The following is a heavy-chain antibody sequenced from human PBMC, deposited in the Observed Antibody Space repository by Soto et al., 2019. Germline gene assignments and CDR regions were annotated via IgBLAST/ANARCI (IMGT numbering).Heavy chain of an antibody. CDR1: GFTFKGAW. J-gene: IGHJ5*02. V-gene: IGHV3-15*07. D-gene: IGHD2-21*01. CDR3: IADLPTPIPQVDP. Sequence: PGGSLRLSCVASGFTFKGAWMNWVRQAPGKGLEWVGRVKSKVDGGTIDYAAPVKGRFTISRDDSKDTVYLQMNSLKTEDTAAYYCIADLPTPIPQVDPWGQGPLVTVSS. CDR2: VKSKVDGGTI.